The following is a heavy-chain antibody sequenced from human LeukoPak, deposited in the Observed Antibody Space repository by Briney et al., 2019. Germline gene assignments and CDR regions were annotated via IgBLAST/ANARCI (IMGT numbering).Heavy chain of an antibody. Sequence: GGSLRLSCAASGFTFSDYWMTWVRQAPGKGLEWVSAISGSGGSTYYADSVKGRFTISRDNSKNTLYLQMNSLRAEDTAVYYCATTLEGYDILTGYYNVGFDYWGQGTLVTVSS. D-gene: IGHD3-9*01. J-gene: IGHJ4*02. CDR1: GFTFSDYW. CDR2: ISGSGGST. V-gene: IGHV3-23*01. CDR3: ATTLEGYDILTGYYNVGFDY.